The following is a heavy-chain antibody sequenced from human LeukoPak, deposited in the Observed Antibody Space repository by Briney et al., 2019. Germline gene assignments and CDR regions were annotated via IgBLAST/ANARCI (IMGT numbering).Heavy chain of an antibody. Sequence: GGSLRLSCAASGFTFSDYYMSWVRQAPGKGLEWVSYISSSGSTIYYADSMKGRFTISRDNAKNSLYLQMNSLRAEDTAMYYCARDLGASSGWLDYWGQGTLVTVSS. J-gene: IGHJ4*02. CDR2: ISSSGSTI. D-gene: IGHD6-19*01. V-gene: IGHV3-11*04. CDR1: GFTFSDYY. CDR3: ARDLGASSGWLDY.